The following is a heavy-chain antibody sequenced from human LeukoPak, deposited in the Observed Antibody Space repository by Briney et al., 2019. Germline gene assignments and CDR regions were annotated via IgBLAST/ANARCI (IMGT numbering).Heavy chain of an antibody. D-gene: IGHD3-16*01. Sequence: TGGSLRLSCAASGFTLSDYWMHWVRQVPGKGLVWVSYINNEGSGANYADSVKGRFTISRDNAKNTLYLQMSSLRDEDTAIYFCARDRSYGYDCWGQGTLVTVSS. CDR2: INNEGSGA. J-gene: IGHJ4*02. CDR3: ARDRSYGYDC. V-gene: IGHV3-74*01. CDR1: GFTLSDYW.